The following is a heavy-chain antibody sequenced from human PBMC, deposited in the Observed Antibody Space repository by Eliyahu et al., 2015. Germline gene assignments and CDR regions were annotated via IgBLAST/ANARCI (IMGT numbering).Heavy chain of an antibody. Sequence: EGHLLESGGGLVQPGGSLRLSCAASGITFFNFAMSWVRQAPGKGLEWVSVISGSGQTTLYSDSVRGRFTISRDDSKKMLFLEMNSLRAEDTAIYYCARLDGGTYSETWGQGTLVTVSS. D-gene: IGHD3-22*01. CDR1: GITFFNFA. V-gene: IGHV3-23*01. J-gene: IGHJ4*02. CDR2: ISGSGQTT. CDR3: ARLDGGTYSET.